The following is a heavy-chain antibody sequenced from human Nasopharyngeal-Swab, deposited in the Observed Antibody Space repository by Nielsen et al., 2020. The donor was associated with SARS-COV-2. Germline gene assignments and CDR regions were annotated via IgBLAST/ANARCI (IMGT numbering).Heavy chain of an antibody. CDR2: IKEDGSEK. D-gene: IGHD2-15*01. CDR3: ARDTYCSGGSCYGYGMAV. Sequence: VRQMPGKGLEWVANIKEDGSEKNYVDSVKGRFTISRDNAKNSLYLRMNSLRADDTAVYYCARDTYCSGGSCYGYGMAVWGQGTTVTVSS. J-gene: IGHJ6*02. V-gene: IGHV3-7*01.